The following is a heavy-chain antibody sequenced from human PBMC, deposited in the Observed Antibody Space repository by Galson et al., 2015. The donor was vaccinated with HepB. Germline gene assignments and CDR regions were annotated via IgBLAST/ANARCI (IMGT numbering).Heavy chain of an antibody. Sequence: SLRLSCAASGSTFSSYGMHWVRQAPGKGLEWVAFIRYDGSNKYYADSVKGRFTISRDNSKNTLYLQMNSLRAEDTAVYYCAKDNKELWFGGGGMDVWGQGTTVTVSS. CDR3: AKDNKELWFGGGGMDV. CDR1: GSTFSSYG. J-gene: IGHJ6*02. D-gene: IGHD3-10*01. V-gene: IGHV3-30*02. CDR2: IRYDGSNK.